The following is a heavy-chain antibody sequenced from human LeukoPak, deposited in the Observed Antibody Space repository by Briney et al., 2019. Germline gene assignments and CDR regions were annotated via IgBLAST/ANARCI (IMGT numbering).Heavy chain of an antibody. CDR1: GYTFTGYY. CDR2: INPNSGGT. D-gene: IGHD1-26*01. J-gene: IGHJ4*02. V-gene: IGHV1-2*06. Sequence: ASVKVSCKASGYTFTGYYMHWVRQAPGQGLEWMGRINPNSGGTNYAQKFQGRVTMTRDTSISTAYMELSRLRSDDTAVYYCARGEIVGATKLKITPDYWGQGTLVTVSS. CDR3: ARGEIVGATKLKITPDY.